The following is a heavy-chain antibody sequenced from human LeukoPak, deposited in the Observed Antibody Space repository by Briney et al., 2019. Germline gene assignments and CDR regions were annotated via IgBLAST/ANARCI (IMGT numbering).Heavy chain of an antibody. CDR3: AKIAGATYWYFDL. Sequence: GGSLRLSCAASGFTFSSYSMNWVRQAPGKGLGWVSSISSSSSYIYYADSVKGRFTISRDNAKNSLYLQMNSLRAEDTAVYYCAKIAGATYWYFDLWGRGTLVTVSS. D-gene: IGHD1-26*01. J-gene: IGHJ2*01. CDR1: GFTFSSYS. V-gene: IGHV3-21*04. CDR2: ISSSSSYI.